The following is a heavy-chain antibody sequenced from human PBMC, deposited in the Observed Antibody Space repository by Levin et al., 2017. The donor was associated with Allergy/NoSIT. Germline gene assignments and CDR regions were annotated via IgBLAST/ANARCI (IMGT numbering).Heavy chain of an antibody. Sequence: TGGSLRLSCAASGFTFSDYYMSWIRQAPGKGLEWVSYISSSSSYTNYADSVKGRFTISRDNAKNSLYLQMNSLRAEDTAVYYCARDPRGYYYGSGTPVYYMDVWGKGTTVTVSS. D-gene: IGHD3-10*01. CDR3: ARDPRGYYYGSGTPVYYMDV. CDR1: GFTFSDYY. V-gene: IGHV3-11*05. CDR2: ISSSSSYT. J-gene: IGHJ6*03.